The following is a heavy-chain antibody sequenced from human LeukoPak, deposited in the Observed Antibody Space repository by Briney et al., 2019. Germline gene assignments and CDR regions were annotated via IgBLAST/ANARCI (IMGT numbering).Heavy chain of an antibody. V-gene: IGHV3-23*01. D-gene: IGHD5-12*01. CDR3: ARAGGYASSWAY. J-gene: IGHJ4*02. CDR1: GFTFSSYA. CDR2: ILDSGYST. Sequence: GGSLRLSCAASGFTFSSYAMSWVRQAPGKGLEWVSGILDSGYSTYYANSVKGRFTISRDNSNNTLYLQMNSLRAEDTAVYYCARAGGYASSWAYWGQGTLVTVSS.